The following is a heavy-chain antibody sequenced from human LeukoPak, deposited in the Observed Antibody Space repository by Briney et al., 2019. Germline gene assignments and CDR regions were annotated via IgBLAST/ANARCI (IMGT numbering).Heavy chain of an antibody. CDR3: VTPGPTVTGGFEY. D-gene: IGHD4-17*01. V-gene: IGHV3-53*01. CDR2: IYSGGST. CDR1: GYIVSGKY. J-gene: IGHJ4*02. Sequence: GGSLRLSCAVSGYIVSGKYMGWVRQAPGKGLEYVSVIYSGGSTYYIDSVKGRFIISRDNSKNTLYFQMNSLRVEDTAVYYCVTPGPTVTGGFEYWGQGTLVTVSS.